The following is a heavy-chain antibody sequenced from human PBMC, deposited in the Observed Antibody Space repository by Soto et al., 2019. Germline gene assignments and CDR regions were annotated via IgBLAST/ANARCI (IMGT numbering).Heavy chain of an antibody. Sequence: PSETLSLTCAVSGYSISSGGYCWCWIRQHPGRGLGWGGYIYYSGTTYYNPSLKSRVIISVDTTKNQFSLKLSSVTAADTAVYYCAREVVVVAAAFPEHHGMDVWGQGTTVTVSS. CDR3: AREVVVVAAAFPEHHGMDV. J-gene: IGHJ6*02. D-gene: IGHD2-2*01. CDR2: IYYSGTT. CDR1: GYSISSGGYC. V-gene: IGHV4-31*11.